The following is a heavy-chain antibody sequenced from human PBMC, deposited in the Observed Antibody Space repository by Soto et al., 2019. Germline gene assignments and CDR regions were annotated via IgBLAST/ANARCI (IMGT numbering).Heavy chain of an antibody. D-gene: IGHD4-17*01. CDR2: ISAYNGNT. Sequence: ASVKVSCKASGYTFTSYGSSWVRQAPGQGLEWMGWISAYNGNTNYAQKLQGRVTMTTDTSTSTAHMELRSLRSDDTAVYYCARDRAVTTPGLRAFDIWGQGTMVTVSS. CDR1: GYTFTSYG. V-gene: IGHV1-18*01. J-gene: IGHJ3*02. CDR3: ARDRAVTTPGLRAFDI.